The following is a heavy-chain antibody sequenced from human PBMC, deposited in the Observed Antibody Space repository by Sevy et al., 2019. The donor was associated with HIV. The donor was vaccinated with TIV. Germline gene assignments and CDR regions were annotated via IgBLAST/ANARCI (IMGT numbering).Heavy chain of an antibody. V-gene: IGHV3-7*01. D-gene: IGHD3-3*01. CDR3: ARDPGRGVTIFGVVIHPFNYYGMDV. Sequence: GSLRLSCAASGFTFSSYWMSWVRQAPGKGLEWVANIKQDGSEKYYVDSVKGRFTISRDNAKNSLYLQMNSLRAEDTAVYYCARDPGRGVTIFGVVIHPFNYYGMDVWGQGTTVTVSS. J-gene: IGHJ6*02. CDR1: GFTFSSYW. CDR2: IKQDGSEK.